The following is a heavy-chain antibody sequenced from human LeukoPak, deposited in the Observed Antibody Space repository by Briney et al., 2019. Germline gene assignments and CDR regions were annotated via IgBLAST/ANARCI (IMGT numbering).Heavy chain of an antibody. CDR1: GGSISSSSYY. V-gene: IGHV4-39*02. J-gene: IGHJ6*03. CDR3: ARDGVSSSWNTYYYYYYYMDV. D-gene: IGHD6-13*01. CDR2: IYYSGST. Sequence: PSETLSLTCTVSGGSISSSSYYWGWIRQPPGKGLEWIGSIYYSGSTYYNPSLKSRVTISVDTSKDQFSLKLSSVTAADTAVYYCARDGVSSSWNTYYYYYYYMDVWGKGTTVTVSS.